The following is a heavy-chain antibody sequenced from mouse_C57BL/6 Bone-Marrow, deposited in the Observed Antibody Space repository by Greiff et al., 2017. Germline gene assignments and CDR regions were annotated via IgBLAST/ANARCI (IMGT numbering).Heavy chain of an antibody. CDR3: ARGPFDYDGAWFAY. Sequence: VQLQQPGAELVKPGASVKMSCKASGYTFTSYWITWVKQRPGQGLEWIGDIYPGSGSTNYNEKFKSKATLTVDTSSSTAYMQLSSLTSEDSAVSYCARGPFDYDGAWFAYWGQGTLVTVSA. J-gene: IGHJ3*01. V-gene: IGHV1-55*01. CDR1: GYTFTSYW. D-gene: IGHD2-4*01. CDR2: IYPGSGST.